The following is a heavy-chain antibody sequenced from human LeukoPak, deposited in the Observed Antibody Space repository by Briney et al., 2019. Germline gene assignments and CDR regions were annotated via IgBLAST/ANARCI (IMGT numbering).Heavy chain of an antibody. CDR1: GYTLTELS. J-gene: IGHJ4*02. CDR3: ATEVRKEQWLVFDY. Sequence: GASVKVSCKVSGYTLTELSMHWVRQAPGKGLEWMGGFDPEDGETIYAQKFQGRVTMTEDTSTDTAYMELSSLRSEDTAVYYCATEVRKEQWLVFDYWGQGTLVTVSS. CDR2: FDPEDGET. D-gene: IGHD6-19*01. V-gene: IGHV1-24*01.